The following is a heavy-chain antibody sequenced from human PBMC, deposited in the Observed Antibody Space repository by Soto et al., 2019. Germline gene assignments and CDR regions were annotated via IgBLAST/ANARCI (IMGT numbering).Heavy chain of an antibody. CDR3: ARHAGGSYNWFDP. Sequence: EVQLVQSGAEVKKPGESLRISCKGSGYSFTSYWISWVRQMPGKGLEWLGRIDPSDSYTNYSPSFQGHVTISADKSITTAYRQWSRLKASDPAMYYCARHAGGSYNWFDPWGQGTLVTVSS. CDR1: GYSFTSYW. V-gene: IGHV5-10-1*01. CDR2: IDPSDSYT. D-gene: IGHD2-15*01. J-gene: IGHJ5*02.